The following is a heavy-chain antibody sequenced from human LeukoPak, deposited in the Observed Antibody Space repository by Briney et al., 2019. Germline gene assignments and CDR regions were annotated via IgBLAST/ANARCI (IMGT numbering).Heavy chain of an antibody. CDR2: IYYSGST. V-gene: IGHV4-30-4*08. Sequence: LRLSCAASGFTVGSNYMSWVRQAPGKGLEWIGYIYYSGSTYYNPSLKSRVTISVDTSKNQFSLKLSSVTAADTAVYYCARVTRYSYGYVDYWGQGTLVTVSS. CDR3: ARVTRYSYGYVDY. D-gene: IGHD5-18*01. CDR1: GFTVGSNY. J-gene: IGHJ4*02.